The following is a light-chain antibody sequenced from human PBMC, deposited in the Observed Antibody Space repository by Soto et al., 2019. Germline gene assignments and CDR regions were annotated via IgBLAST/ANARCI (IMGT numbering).Light chain of an antibody. CDR2: WAS. V-gene: IGKV4-1*01. Sequence: DIVMTQSPDSLAVSLGERATINCKSSQSVIHSSNNRSYLAWYQQKPRQPPELLLYWASARESGVPDRFSGSGSGTDFTLTISSLQAEDVAIYYCQEYLSTVLIFGGGTKVEI. CDR1: QSVIHSSNNRSY. CDR3: QEYLSTVLI. J-gene: IGKJ4*01.